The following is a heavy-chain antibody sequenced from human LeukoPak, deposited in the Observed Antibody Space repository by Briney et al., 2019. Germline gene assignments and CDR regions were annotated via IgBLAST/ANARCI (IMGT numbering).Heavy chain of an antibody. CDR3: AKGILYGGGSSWRVDAFDI. D-gene: IGHD6-13*01. Sequence: PGGSLRLSCAASGFTFSSYGMHWVRQAPGKGLEWVAFIRYDGSNKYYADSVKGRFTISRDNSKNTLYLQMNSLRAEDTAVYYCAKGILYGGGSSWRVDAFDIWGQGTMVTVSS. J-gene: IGHJ3*02. CDR2: IRYDGSNK. V-gene: IGHV3-30*02. CDR1: GFTFSSYG.